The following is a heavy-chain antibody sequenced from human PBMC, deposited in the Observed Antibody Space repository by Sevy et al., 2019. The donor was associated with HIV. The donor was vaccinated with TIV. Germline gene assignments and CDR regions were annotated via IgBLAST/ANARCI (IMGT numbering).Heavy chain of an antibody. CDR1: GGSISSSNW. J-gene: IGHJ4*02. D-gene: IGHD1-26*01. Sequence: SETLSLTCAVSGGSISSSNWWSWVRQPPGKGLECIGEIYHSGSTNYNPSLKSRVTISVDKSKNQFSLKLSSVTAADTAVYYCARATESGSYQTLWGQGTLVTVSS. CDR3: ARATESGSYQTL. CDR2: IYHSGST. V-gene: IGHV4-4*02.